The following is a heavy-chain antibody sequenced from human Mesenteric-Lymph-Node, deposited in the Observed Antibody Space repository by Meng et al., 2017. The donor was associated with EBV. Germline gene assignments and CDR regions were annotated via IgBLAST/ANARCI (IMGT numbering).Heavy chain of an antibody. CDR2: VHHSGLT. J-gene: IGHJ4*02. CDR1: GGSVNSGGYS. CDR3: AGGDYVNQFNY. D-gene: IGHD4-17*01. Sequence: QLQLKESGSGLVEPSHTLSLTCTGSGGSVNSGGYSWSWIRQSPEKGLEWIGYVHHSGLTYYNPSLETRVIISLERSKNQFSLKLTSVTAADTAVYYCAGGDYVNQFNYWGQGTLVTVSS. V-gene: IGHV4-30-2*06.